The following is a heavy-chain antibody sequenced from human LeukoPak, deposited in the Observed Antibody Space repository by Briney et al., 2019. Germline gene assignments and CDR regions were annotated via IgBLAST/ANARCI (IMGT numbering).Heavy chain of an antibody. CDR3: ARSAGDCSNGVCYSYNWFDP. D-gene: IGHD2-8*01. CDR1: AHSFANSW. CDR2: IYPDDSDT. V-gene: IGHV5-51*01. J-gene: IGHJ5*02. Sequence: GESLQISCQGSAHSFANSWIAWVRQKPGKGLEWMGIIYPDDSDTRYSPSLEGQVTISADKSISAAYLQWSSLRASDTAMYYCARSAGDCSNGVCYSYNWFDPWGQGTLVTVSS.